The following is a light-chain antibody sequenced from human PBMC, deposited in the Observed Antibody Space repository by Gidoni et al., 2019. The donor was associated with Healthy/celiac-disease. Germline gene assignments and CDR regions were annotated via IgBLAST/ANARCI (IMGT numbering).Light chain of an antibody. CDR1: QSVSSY. V-gene: IGKV3-11*01. CDR2: DAS. CDR3: QQRSNWPPIT. Sequence: EIVLPHSPATLSLSPGERATLSCRASQSVSSYFAWYQQKPGQAPRLLIYDASNSATGIPARFSGSGSGTDFTLTISSLEPEDFAVYYCQQRSNWPPITFGGGTKVEIK. J-gene: IGKJ4*01.